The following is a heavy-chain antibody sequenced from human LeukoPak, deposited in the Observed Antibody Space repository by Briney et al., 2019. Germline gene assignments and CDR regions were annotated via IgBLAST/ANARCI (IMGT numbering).Heavy chain of an antibody. CDR1: GFIFRVYH. J-gene: IGHJ4*02. CDR3: ASYTAMGFDY. Sequence: GGSLRLSCAVSGFIFRVYHIHWVRQAPGKGLEWVSSISSSAGYLYYADSVKGRFTISRDNARNSLYLQMNSLRAEDTAVHYCASYTAMGFDYWGQGTLVTVSS. D-gene: IGHD5-18*01. CDR2: ISSSAGYL. V-gene: IGHV3-21*01.